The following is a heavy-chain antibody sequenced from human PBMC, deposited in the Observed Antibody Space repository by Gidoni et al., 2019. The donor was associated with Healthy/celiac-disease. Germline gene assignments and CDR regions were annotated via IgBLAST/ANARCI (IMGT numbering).Heavy chain of an antibody. V-gene: IGHV3-21*01. CDR1: GFTFSSYS. CDR3: AREPIDLGLSDY. CDR2: ISSSSSYI. J-gene: IGHJ4*02. D-gene: IGHD3-16*01. Sequence: EVQLVESGGGLVKPGGSLRLSCAASGFTFSSYSMNWVRQAPGKGLEWVSSISSSSSYIYYADSVKGRFTISRENAKNSLYLQMNSLRAEDTAVYYCAREPIDLGLSDYWGQGTLVTVSS.